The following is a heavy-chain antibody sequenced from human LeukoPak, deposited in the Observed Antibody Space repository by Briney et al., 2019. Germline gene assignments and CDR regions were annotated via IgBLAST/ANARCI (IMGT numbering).Heavy chain of an antibody. V-gene: IGHV4-39*01. CDR3: ARHTIAVAVYYFDY. Sequence: PSETLSLTCTVSGGSISSSSYYWGWIRQPPGKGLEWIGSIYYSGSTYYNPSLKSRVTISVDTSKNQFSLKLSSVTAADTAVYYCARHTIAVAVYYFDYWGQGTLVTVS. D-gene: IGHD6-19*01. J-gene: IGHJ4*02. CDR1: GGSISSSSYY. CDR2: IYYSGST.